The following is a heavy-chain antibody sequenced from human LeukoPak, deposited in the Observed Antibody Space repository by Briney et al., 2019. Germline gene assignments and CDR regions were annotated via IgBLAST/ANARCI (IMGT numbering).Heavy chain of an antibody. V-gene: IGHV1-2*02. CDR2: INLNSGGT. CDR3: ARVAGGDWYYFDF. Sequence: ASVKVSCKASGYTFTAYYMHWVRQAPGQALEWMGWINLNSGGTNYAQKFQGRVTTTRDTSISAAYMDLSRLGSDDTAVYYCARVAGGDWYYFDFWGQGTLVTVSS. D-gene: IGHD2-21*02. CDR1: GYTFTAYY. J-gene: IGHJ4*02.